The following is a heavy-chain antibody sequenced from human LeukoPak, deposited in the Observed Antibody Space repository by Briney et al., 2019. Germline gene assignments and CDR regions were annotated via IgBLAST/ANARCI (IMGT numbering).Heavy chain of an antibody. CDR1: GYTFTGYY. J-gene: IGHJ4*02. CDR3: ARDLYLHPGESCILDY. Sequence: ASVKVSCKASGYTFTGYYMHWVRQAPGQGLEWMGWINPNSGGTNYAQKFQGRVTMTRDTSISTAYMELSRLRSDDTAVYYCARDLYLHPGESCILDYWGQGTLVTVSS. V-gene: IGHV1-2*02. D-gene: IGHD2-2*02. CDR2: INPNSGGT.